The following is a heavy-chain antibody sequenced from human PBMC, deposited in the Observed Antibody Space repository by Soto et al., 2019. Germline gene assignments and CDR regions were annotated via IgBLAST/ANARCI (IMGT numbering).Heavy chain of an antibody. D-gene: IGHD2-2*02. CDR1: GYTFTSYY. J-gene: IGHJ5*02. CDR3: AEEYCSSTSCYKSGWFDP. V-gene: IGHV1-46*01. CDR2: INPSGGST. Sequence: ASVKVSCKASGYTFTSYYMHWVRQAPRQGLEWMGIINPSGGSTSYAQKFQGRVTMTRDTSTSTVYMELSSLRSEDTAVYYCAEEYCSSTSCYKSGWFDPWGQGTLVTVSS.